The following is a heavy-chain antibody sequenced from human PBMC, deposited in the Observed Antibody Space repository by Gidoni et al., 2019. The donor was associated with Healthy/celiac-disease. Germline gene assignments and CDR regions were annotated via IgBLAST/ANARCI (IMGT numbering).Heavy chain of an antibody. V-gene: IGHV1-2*02. CDR3: AIGDHGQPVDY. D-gene: IGHD6-13*01. CDR1: GYTFTGYS. Sequence: QVTLAQSGAEGKKPGASVKVTSLASGYTFTGYSMHWVRQAPGQGLEWMGWINPNSGGTNYAQKFQGMVTRTRDTSISTAYMELSMLRSDDTAVYYCAIGDHGQPVDYWGQGTLVTVAS. CDR2: INPNSGGT. J-gene: IGHJ4*02.